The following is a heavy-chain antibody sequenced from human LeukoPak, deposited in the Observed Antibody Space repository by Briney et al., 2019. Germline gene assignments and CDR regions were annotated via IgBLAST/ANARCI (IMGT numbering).Heavy chain of an antibody. J-gene: IGHJ1*01. Sequence: GGSLRLSCAASGFTFSSYAMSWVRQAPGKGLEWVSAISGSGGSTYYADSVKGRFTISRGNSKNTLYLQMNSLRAEDTAVYYCAKATTYSSSWYGEYFQHWGQGTLVTVSS. CDR3: AKATTYSSSWYGEYFQH. CDR2: ISGSGGST. CDR1: GFTFSSYA. D-gene: IGHD6-13*01. V-gene: IGHV3-23*01.